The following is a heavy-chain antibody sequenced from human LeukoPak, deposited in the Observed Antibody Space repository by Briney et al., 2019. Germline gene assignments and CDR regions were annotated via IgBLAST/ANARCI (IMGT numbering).Heavy chain of an antibody. J-gene: IGHJ5*02. CDR3: ARGGMVRGVIHRWFDP. V-gene: IGHV3-53*04. D-gene: IGHD3-10*01. Sequence: GGSLRLSCAASGFSVSSNYMSWVRQAPEKGLEWVSIIYNEGSTYYADSVKGRFTISRHNSKNTLYLQMNSLRPEDTAVYYCARGGMVRGVIHRWFDPWGQGTLVTVSS. CDR2: IYNEGST. CDR1: GFSVSSNY.